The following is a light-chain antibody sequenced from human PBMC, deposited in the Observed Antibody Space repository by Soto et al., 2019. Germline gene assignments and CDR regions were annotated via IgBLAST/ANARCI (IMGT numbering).Light chain of an antibody. V-gene: IGKV3-20*01. Sequence: ENVLTQSPVTLSLSPGERATLSCRASQSVSNSYFAWYQQKPGQAPRLLIYGTSNTATGIPARFSGSRSGTDFTLTISSLEPEDFAVYYCQQYRNSPYTFGQGTKVDIK. CDR2: GTS. CDR3: QQYRNSPYT. CDR1: QSVSNSY. J-gene: IGKJ2*01.